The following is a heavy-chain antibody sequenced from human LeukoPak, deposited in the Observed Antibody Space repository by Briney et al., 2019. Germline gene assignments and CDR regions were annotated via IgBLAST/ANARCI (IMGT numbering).Heavy chain of an antibody. Sequence: SETLSLTCTVSGDFIDNHYWSWIRQPPGKGLEWIGSIYHSGSTYYNPSLKSRVTISIDTSKNQVSLKLGSVTAADTAVYYCARDGGAAMVTWLSWGWFDPWGQGTLVTVSS. CDR1: GDFIDNHY. J-gene: IGHJ5*02. CDR2: IYHSGST. V-gene: IGHV4-38-2*02. CDR3: ARDGGAAMVTWLSWGWFDP. D-gene: IGHD5-18*01.